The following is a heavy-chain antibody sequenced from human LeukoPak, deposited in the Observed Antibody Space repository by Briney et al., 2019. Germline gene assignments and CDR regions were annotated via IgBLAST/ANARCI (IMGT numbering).Heavy chain of an antibody. CDR1: GGSFSGYY. CDR2: INHSGST. Sequence: PSETLSLTCAVYGGSFSGYYWSCTRQPPGKGLEWIGEINHSGSTNYNPSLKSRVTISVDTSKNQFSLKLSSVTAADTAVYYCARARIAAHAGWLDLWGQGTLVSVSS. D-gene: IGHD6-13*01. V-gene: IGHV4-34*01. J-gene: IGHJ5*01. CDR3: ARARIAAHAGWLDL.